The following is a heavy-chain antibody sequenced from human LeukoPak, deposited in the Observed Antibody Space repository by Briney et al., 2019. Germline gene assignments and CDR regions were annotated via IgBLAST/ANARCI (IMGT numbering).Heavy chain of an antibody. CDR1: GGSISSGSYY. Sequence: SQTLSLTCTVSGGSISSGSYYWSWIRQPAGKGLEWIGRIYTSGSTNYNPSLKSRVTISVDTSKNQFSLKLSSVTAADTAVYYCARDKGGSYYGFNWFDPWGQGTLVSVSS. CDR3: ARDKGGSYYGFNWFDP. J-gene: IGHJ5*02. D-gene: IGHD1-26*01. V-gene: IGHV4-61*02. CDR2: IYTSGST.